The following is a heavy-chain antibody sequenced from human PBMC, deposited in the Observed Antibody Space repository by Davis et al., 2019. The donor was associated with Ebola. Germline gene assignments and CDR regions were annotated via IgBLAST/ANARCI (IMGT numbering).Heavy chain of an antibody. CDR3: AKVHPPTTVTTGWFDP. Sequence: GESLKISCAASGFIFSSYAMSWVRQAPGKGLEWVSSISVRSITYHADSVKGRVTISRDNSKNTRYLQMNSLRAEDTAVYYCAKVHPPTTVTTGWFDPWGQETLVTVSS. J-gene: IGHJ5*02. V-gene: IGHV3-23*01. CDR2: ISVRSIT. D-gene: IGHD4-17*01. CDR1: GFIFSSYA.